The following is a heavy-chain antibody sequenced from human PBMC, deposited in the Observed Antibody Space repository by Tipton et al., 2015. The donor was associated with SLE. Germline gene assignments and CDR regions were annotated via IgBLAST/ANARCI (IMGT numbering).Heavy chain of an antibody. CDR2: ISAYNGNT. CDR1: GFTFTSYG. Sequence: QLVQSGAEVKKPGASVKVSCKASGFTFTSYGISWVRQAPGQGLEWMGWISAYNGNTDYAQKLQGRVTMTTDTSTSTAYMELRSLRSEDTAVYYCTRDTRYQHASDVWCQGTLVTVSS. CDR3: TRDTRYQHASDV. V-gene: IGHV1-18*01. J-gene: IGHJ4*02. D-gene: IGHD2-2*01.